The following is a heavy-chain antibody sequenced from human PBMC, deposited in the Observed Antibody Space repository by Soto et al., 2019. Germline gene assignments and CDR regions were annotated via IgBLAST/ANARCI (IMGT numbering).Heavy chain of an antibody. Sequence: GASVKVSCKDSRSTLTELSLYWVRQAPGKGLEWMGGFDPEDGETIYAQKFQGRVTMTEDTSTDTAYMELSSLRSEDTAVYYCATAKDTAMVVRYYFDYWGQGTLVTVTS. D-gene: IGHD5-18*01. CDR2: FDPEDGET. J-gene: IGHJ4*02. V-gene: IGHV1-24*01. CDR3: ATAKDTAMVVRYYFDY. CDR1: RSTLTELS.